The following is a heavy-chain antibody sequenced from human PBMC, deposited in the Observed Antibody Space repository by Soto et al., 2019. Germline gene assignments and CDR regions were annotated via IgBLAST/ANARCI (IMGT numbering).Heavy chain of an antibody. D-gene: IGHD1-26*01. CDR3: ARDWLCLQGDTNYYYYGMDV. V-gene: IGHV1-69*13. CDR1: GGTFSSYA. J-gene: IGHJ6*02. Sequence: ASVKVSCKASGGTFSSYAISWVRQAPGQGLEWMGGIIPIFGTANYAQKFQGRVTITADESTSTDYMELSSQRSEDTAVYYCARDWLCLQGDTNYYYYGMDVWGQGTPVTVSS. CDR2: IIPIFGTA.